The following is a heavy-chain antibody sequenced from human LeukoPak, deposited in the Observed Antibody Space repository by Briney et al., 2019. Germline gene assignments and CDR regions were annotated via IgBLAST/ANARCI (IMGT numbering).Heavy chain of an antibody. Sequence: SQTLSLTCTVSGGSISSYHWSWIRQPPGKGLEWIGYIYYSGSTNYNPSLKSRVTISVDTSKNQFSLKLSSVTAADTAVYYCARQDAYSSSWFPYYGMDVWGQGTTVTGSS. J-gene: IGHJ6*02. D-gene: IGHD6-13*01. CDR3: ARQDAYSSSWFPYYGMDV. CDR1: GGSISSYH. CDR2: IYYSGST. V-gene: IGHV4-59*08.